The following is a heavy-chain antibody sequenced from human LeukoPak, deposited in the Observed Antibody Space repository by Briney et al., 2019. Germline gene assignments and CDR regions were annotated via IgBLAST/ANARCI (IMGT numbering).Heavy chain of an antibody. CDR3: AKSSRTYYYDSSGYGIDY. Sequence: GGSLRLSCTASKFTFSHYGMQWVRQAPGKGLEWVAVISYDGSNKYYADSVKGRFTISRDNSKNTLYLQMNSLRAEDTAVYYCAKSSRTYYYDSSGYGIDYWGQGTLVTVSS. D-gene: IGHD3-22*01. J-gene: IGHJ4*02. CDR1: KFTFSHYG. V-gene: IGHV3-30*18. CDR2: ISYDGSNK.